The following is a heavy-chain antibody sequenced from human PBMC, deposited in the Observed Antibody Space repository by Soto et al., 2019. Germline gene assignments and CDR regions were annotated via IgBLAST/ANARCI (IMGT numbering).Heavy chain of an antibody. J-gene: IGHJ4*02. Sequence: QVQLVESGGGVVQPGRSLRLSCAASGFTFSTYGMHWVRQAPGKGLEWVAVISYDGSNKYYAESVKGRFTISRDNSTNTLYLQMSSLRAEDTAMYYCAKDALYGDYADDYWGQGPLVTVSS. CDR2: ISYDGSNK. CDR1: GFTFSTYG. V-gene: IGHV3-30*18. D-gene: IGHD4-17*01. CDR3: AKDALYGDYADDY.